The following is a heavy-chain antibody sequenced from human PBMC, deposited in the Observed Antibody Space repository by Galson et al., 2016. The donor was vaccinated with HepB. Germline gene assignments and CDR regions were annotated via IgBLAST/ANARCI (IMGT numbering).Heavy chain of an antibody. CDR2: ISFDGTNK. V-gene: IGHV3-30-3*01. Sequence: LRLSCAVSGFTFNFYAMNWVRQAPGKGLEWVALISFDGTNKYYADSVKGRFTVSRDNSKSTVNLHMNSLRPEDTAVYYCARDLGGYSGYGGNYFGMDVWGQGTTVTVS. CDR3: ARDLGGYSGYGGNYFGMDV. CDR1: GFTFNFYA. D-gene: IGHD5-12*01. J-gene: IGHJ6*02.